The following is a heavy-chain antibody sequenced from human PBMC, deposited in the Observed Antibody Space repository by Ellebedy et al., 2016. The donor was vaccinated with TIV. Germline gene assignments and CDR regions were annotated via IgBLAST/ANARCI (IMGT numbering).Heavy chain of an antibody. Sequence: GESLKISCVGSGFSFSTYATAWVRQAPGKGLEWVSGIGGSDGGTFYADFVKGRFTISRDNSKNTVYLQMNSLRAEDTGIYYCVKDQIAGDGRWVFDLWGQGTMVTVSS. CDR3: VKDQIAGDGRWVFDL. J-gene: IGHJ3*01. CDR1: GFSFSTYA. V-gene: IGHV3-23*01. CDR2: IGGSDGGT. D-gene: IGHD5-24*01.